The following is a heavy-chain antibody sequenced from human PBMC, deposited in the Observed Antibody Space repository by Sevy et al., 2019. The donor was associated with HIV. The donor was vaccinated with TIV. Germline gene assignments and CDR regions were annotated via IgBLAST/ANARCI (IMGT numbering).Heavy chain of an antibody. J-gene: IGHJ4*02. CDR3: ARDRCTNGVCYHFDY. CDR2: IKQDGSEK. V-gene: IGHV3-7*01. Sequence: GGSLRLSCAASGFTFSSYWKSWVRQAPGKGLEWVANIKQDGSEKYYVDSVKGRFTISRDNAKNSLYLQMNSLRAEDTAVYYCARDRCTNGVCYHFDYWGQGTLVTVSS. D-gene: IGHD2-8*01. CDR1: GFTFSSYW.